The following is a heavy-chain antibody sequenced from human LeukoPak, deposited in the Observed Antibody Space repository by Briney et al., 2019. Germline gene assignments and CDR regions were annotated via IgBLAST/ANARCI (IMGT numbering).Heavy chain of an antibody. D-gene: IGHD3-10*01. CDR3: ARQFADTYGSGSYYGMDV. V-gene: IGHV5-51*01. J-gene: IGHJ6*02. CDR2: IYPGDSDT. CDR1: GYSFTSYW. Sequence: GESLKISCKASGYSFTSYWIVWVRQTPGKGLEWMGIIYPGDSDTRYSPSFQGQVTISADKSISTAYLQWSSLKASDTAMYYCARQFADTYGSGSYYGMDVWGQGTTVTVSS.